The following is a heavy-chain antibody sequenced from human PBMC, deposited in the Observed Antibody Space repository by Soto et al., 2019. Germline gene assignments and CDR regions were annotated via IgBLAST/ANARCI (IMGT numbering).Heavy chain of an antibody. V-gene: IGHV3-30-3*01. CDR3: ARTPETSGYYYYFDS. J-gene: IGHJ4*02. Sequence: QVQLVESGGGVVQPGRSLRLSCAASGFTFSYYAMHWVRQAPGKGLEWVALISYSGNNKYYADSVKGRFTISRDNSENTLYLHMNSLGPEDTAIYYCARTPETSGYYYYFDSWGQGTLITVSS. D-gene: IGHD3-22*01. CDR1: GFTFSYYA. CDR2: ISYSGNNK.